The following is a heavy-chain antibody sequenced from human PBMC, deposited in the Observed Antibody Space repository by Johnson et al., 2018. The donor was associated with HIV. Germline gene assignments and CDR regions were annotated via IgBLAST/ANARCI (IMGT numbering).Heavy chain of an antibody. J-gene: IGHJ3*02. CDR3: AKGGSYADEWAFDI. CDR2: ISYDGSNK. CDR1: GFTFSSYA. Sequence: QVQLVESGGAVVQPGRSLRLSCAASGFTFSSYAMHWVRQAPGKGLEWVAVISYDGSNKYYADSVKGRFTISRDNSKNTLYLQMNSLRAEDTAVYYCAKGGSYADEWAFDIWGQGTMVTISS. D-gene: IGHD1-26*01. V-gene: IGHV3-30-3*01.